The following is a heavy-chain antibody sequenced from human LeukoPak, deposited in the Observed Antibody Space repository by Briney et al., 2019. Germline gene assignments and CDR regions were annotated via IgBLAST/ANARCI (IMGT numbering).Heavy chain of an antibody. D-gene: IGHD3-22*01. J-gene: IGHJ4*02. V-gene: IGHV1-69*04. CDR1: GGTFSSYA. Sequence: GASVKVSCKASGGTFSSYAISWVRQAPGQGLEWMGRIIPILGIANYAQKFQGRVTITADKSTSTAYMELSSLRSEDTAVYYCARDPSYYYDSSGSTDYWGQGTLVTVSS. CDR2: IIPILGIA. CDR3: ARDPSYYYDSSGSTDY.